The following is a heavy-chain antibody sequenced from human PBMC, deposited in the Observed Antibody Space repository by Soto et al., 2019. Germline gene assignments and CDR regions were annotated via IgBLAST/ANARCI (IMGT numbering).Heavy chain of an antibody. CDR2: IIPIFGTA. D-gene: IGHD1-7*01. Sequence: SVKVSCKASGGTFSSYAISWVRQAPGQGLEWMGGIIPIFGTANYAQKSQGRVTITADESTSTAYMELSSLRSEDTAVYYCARRRTGTTIDYYYYGMDVWGQGTTVTVSS. V-gene: IGHV1-69*13. J-gene: IGHJ6*02. CDR1: GGTFSSYA. CDR3: ARRRTGTTIDYYYYGMDV.